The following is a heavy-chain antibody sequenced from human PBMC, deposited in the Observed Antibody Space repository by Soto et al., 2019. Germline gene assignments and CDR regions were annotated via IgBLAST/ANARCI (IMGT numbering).Heavy chain of an antibody. CDR2: ISAYNGNT. D-gene: IGHD2-2*01. J-gene: IGHJ4*02. V-gene: IGHV1-18*01. CDR3: ARPRGVVPAAMLDY. Sequence: GASVKVSCKASGYTFTSYGISWVRQAPGQGLEWMGWISAYNGNTNYAQKLQGRVTMTTDTSTSTAYMELRSLRSDDTAVYYCARPRGVVPAAMLDYWGQGTLVTVSS. CDR1: GYTFTSYG.